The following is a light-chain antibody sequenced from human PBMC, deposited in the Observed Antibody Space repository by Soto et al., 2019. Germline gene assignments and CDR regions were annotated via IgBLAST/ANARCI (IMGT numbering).Light chain of an antibody. CDR3: ETWGSAIWV. Sequence: QTVVTQSSSASASLGSSVKLTCTPSSGNSDDLIAWHQQQPGKAPRYMMKVEGSGNYNRGSGVPDRFSGSSSGADRYLTISNLQPEDEADYYCETWGSAIWVFGGGTKLTVL. J-gene: IGLJ3*02. V-gene: IGLV4-60*03. CDR2: VEGSGNY. CDR1: SGNSDDL.